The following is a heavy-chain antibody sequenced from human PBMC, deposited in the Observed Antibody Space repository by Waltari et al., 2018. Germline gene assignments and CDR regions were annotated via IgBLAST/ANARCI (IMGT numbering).Heavy chain of an antibody. D-gene: IGHD3-10*01. V-gene: IGHV4-59*08. CDR2: IYYSGST. CDR1: GGSISSYY. J-gene: IGHJ6*03. Sequence: QVQLQESGPGLVKPSETLSLTCTVSGGSISSYYWSWIRQPPGKGLEWIGYIYYSGSTNYNPSLKSRVTISVNTSKNQFSLKLSSVTPADPAVYYCARHLAGFMDVWGKGTTVTISS. CDR3: ARHLAGFMDV.